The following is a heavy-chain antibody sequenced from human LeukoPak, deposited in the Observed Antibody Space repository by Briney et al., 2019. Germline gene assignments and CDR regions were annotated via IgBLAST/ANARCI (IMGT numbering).Heavy chain of an antibody. CDR2: ISYDGRNK. CDR1: GFTFSCYA. V-gene: IGHV3-30*01. J-gene: IGHJ4*02. CDR3: ARESDSGSYVDY. D-gene: IGHD1-26*01. Sequence: GRSLRLSCAASGFTFSCYAMHWVRQAPGRGVEWGAVISYDGRNKYYADSVKGRFTISRDNSKNTLYLQMNTLRAEDTAVYYCARESDSGSYVDYWGQGTLVTVSS.